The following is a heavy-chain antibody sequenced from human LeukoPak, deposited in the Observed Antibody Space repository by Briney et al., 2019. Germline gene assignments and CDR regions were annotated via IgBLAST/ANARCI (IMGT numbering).Heavy chain of an antibody. D-gene: IGHD6-13*01. CDR3: ARGQQQLALTVYYYGMDV. J-gene: IGHJ6*02. CDR1: GGSFSGYY. V-gene: IGHV4-34*01. Sequence: SETLSLTCAVYGGSFSGYYWSWIRQPPGKGLEWIGEINHSGSTNYNPSLKSRVTISVDTSKNQFSLKLSSVTAADTAVYYCARGQQQLALTVYYYGMDVWGPGTTVTVSS. CDR2: INHSGST.